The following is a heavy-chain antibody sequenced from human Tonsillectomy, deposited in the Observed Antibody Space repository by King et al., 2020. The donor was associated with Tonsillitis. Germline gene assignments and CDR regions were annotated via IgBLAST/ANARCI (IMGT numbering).Heavy chain of an antibody. CDR1: GFTFSDHD. Sequence: VQLVESGGGLVQPGGSLRLSCTASGFTFSDHDMDWVRQVPGKGLEWVGRSRSKNKGYTTEYAASVKGRFTISRDASMNSLYLQLNSLKTEDTAVYYCAIFRRTWGYWGQGTLVTVSS. V-gene: IGHV3-72*01. J-gene: IGHJ4*02. CDR3: AIFRRTWGY. D-gene: IGHD3-16*01. CDR2: SRSKNKGYTT.